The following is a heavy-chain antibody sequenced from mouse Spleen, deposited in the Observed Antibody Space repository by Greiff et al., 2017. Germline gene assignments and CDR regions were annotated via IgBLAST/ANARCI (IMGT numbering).Heavy chain of an antibody. Sequence: EVKLVESGGGLVKPGGSLKLSCAASGFTFSSYAMSWVRQTPEKRLEWVATISDGGSYTNYTDNVKGRFTISRDNAKNNLYLQMSHLKSEDTAMYYCARDRVTTVVANYAMDYWGQGTSVTVSS. V-gene: IGHV5-4*01. CDR2: ISDGGSYT. J-gene: IGHJ4*01. D-gene: IGHD1-1*01. CDR3: ARDRVTTVVANYAMDY. CDR1: GFTFSSYA.